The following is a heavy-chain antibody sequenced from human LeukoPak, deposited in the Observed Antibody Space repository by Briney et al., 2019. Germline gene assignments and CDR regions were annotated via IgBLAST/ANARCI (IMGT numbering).Heavy chain of an antibody. CDR3: ARDLLALPHKYFDS. V-gene: IGHV3-30*02. CDR1: GFTLSYYG. CDR2: KWYDGSDK. J-gene: IGHJ4*02. Sequence: PGGSLRLSCATPGFTLSYYGMHWVRQAPGKGPEWVAHKWYDGSDKYYMDSVKGRFTISRDTSRSTVYLQMNRLRAEDTAVYYCARDLLALPHKYFDSWGQGTLVTVSS.